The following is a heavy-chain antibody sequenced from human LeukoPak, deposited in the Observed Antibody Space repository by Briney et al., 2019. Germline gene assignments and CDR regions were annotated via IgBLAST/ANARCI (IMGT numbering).Heavy chain of an antibody. V-gene: IGHV4-34*01. Sequence: PSETLSLTRVVSNGSLSGYYWSWIRQSPEKGLEWIGEISHRGSTNYNPSFQSRVTISVDTSKNHFSLKLTPVSAADTAVYYCARGRSTGWFLAHYSDNWGQGTRVTVSS. D-gene: IGHD6-19*01. CDR1: NGSLSGYY. CDR3: ARGRSTGWFLAHYSDN. CDR2: ISHRGST. J-gene: IGHJ4*02.